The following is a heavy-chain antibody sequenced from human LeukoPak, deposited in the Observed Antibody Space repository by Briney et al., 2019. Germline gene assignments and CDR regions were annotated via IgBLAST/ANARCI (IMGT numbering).Heavy chain of an antibody. V-gene: IGHV3-7*01. CDR2: IKEDGSEK. D-gene: IGHD3-10*01. CDR3: ARDKEVRGGTGVYGMDV. J-gene: IGHJ6*02. Sequence: GGSLRLSCAASGFTLSSYWMNWVRQAPGKGLEWVANIKEDGSEKYYVDSMKGRFTISRDNAKNSLYLQMNSLRAEDTAVYYCARDKEVRGGTGVYGMDVWGQGTTVTVSS. CDR1: GFTLSSYW.